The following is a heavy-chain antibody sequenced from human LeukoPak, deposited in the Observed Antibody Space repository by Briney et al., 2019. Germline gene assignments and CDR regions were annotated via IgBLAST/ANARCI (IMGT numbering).Heavy chain of an antibody. Sequence: SETLSLTCIVSGDSISSRYWGWIRQPPGKGLEWIRYIYYTGNTNYNPSLKSRVTMSVDMSKNQFSLKMASVTAADTAVCYCARDGRHDNNHWFDSWGQGTLVTVSA. CDR3: ARDGRHDNNHWFDS. V-gene: IGHV4-59*11. J-gene: IGHJ5*01. D-gene: IGHD5-24*01. CDR2: IYYTGNT. CDR1: GDSISSRY.